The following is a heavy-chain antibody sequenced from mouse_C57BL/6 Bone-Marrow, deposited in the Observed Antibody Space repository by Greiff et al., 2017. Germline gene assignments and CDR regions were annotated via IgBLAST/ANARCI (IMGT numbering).Heavy chain of an antibody. CDR2: IDPSDSYT. CDR1: GYTFTSYW. CDR3: ARDSYDYDGDYHAMDY. Sequence: QVQLQQPGAELVKPGASVKLSCKASGYTFTSYWMQWVKQRPGQGLEWIGEIDPSDSYTNYNQKFKGKATLTVDTSSSTAYMQLSSLTSEDSAVYYCARDSYDYDGDYHAMDYWGQGTSVTVSS. D-gene: IGHD2-4*01. V-gene: IGHV1-50*01. J-gene: IGHJ4*01.